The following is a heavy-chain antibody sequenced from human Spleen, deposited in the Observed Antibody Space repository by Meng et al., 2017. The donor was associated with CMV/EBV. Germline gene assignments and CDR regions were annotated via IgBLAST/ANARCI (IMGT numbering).Heavy chain of an antibody. CDR2: INGDGSRT. CDR3: ARAPGGVSAH. J-gene: IGHJ4*02. V-gene: IGHV3-74*01. D-gene: IGHD2-8*02. CDR1: GFTFSSYP. Sequence: GESLKISCAASGFTFSSYPMHWVRQAPGKGLVWVSHINGDGSRTDYADSVKGRFTISRDNAKNTVYLQMNNLRAEDTAVYYCARAPGGVSAHWGQGTLVTVSS.